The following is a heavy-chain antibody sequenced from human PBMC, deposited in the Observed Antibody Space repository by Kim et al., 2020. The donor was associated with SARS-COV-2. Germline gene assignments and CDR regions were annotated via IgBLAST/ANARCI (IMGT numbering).Heavy chain of an antibody. CDR1: GYSFTSYW. V-gene: IGHV5-51*01. J-gene: IGHJ4*02. Sequence: GESLKISCKGSGYSFTSYWIGWVRQMPGKGLEWMGIIYPGDSDTRYSPSFQGQVTISADKSISTAYLQWSSLKASDTAMYYCARTLVGYSSGWFPDYWGQGTLVTVSS. CDR3: ARTLVGYSSGWFPDY. CDR2: IYPGDSDT. D-gene: IGHD6-19*01.